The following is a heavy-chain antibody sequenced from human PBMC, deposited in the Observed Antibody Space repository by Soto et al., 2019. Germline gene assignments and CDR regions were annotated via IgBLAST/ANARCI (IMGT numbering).Heavy chain of an antibody. CDR2: IYYSGST. J-gene: IGHJ4*02. CDR1: GGSVSSGSYY. CDR3: AREAAGHDY. V-gene: IGHV4-61*01. D-gene: IGHD6-13*01. Sequence: SETLSLTCTVSGGSVSSGSYYWIWIRQPPGKGLEWIGYIYYSGSTNYNPSLKSRVTISVDTSKNQFSLKLSSVTAADTAVYYCAREAAGHDYWGQGTLVTVSS.